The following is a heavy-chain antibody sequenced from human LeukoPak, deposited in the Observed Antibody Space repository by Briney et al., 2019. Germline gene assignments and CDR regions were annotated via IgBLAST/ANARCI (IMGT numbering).Heavy chain of an antibody. CDR2: IKQHGSEK. Sequence: GGSLRLSCAASGFTFSSYWMSWVRQAPGKGLEWVANIKQHGSEKYYVDSVKGRFTISRDNAKNSLYLQMNSLRAEDTAVYYCARVQGYYYASGSSYYFDYWGQGTLVTVSS. J-gene: IGHJ4*02. CDR1: GFTFSSYW. V-gene: IGHV3-7*01. CDR3: ARVQGYYYASGSSYYFDY. D-gene: IGHD3-10*01.